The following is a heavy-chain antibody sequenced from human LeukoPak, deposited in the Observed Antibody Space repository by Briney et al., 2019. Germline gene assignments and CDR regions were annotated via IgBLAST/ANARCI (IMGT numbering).Heavy chain of an antibody. V-gene: IGHV3-21*01. D-gene: IGHD3-22*01. CDR1: GFTFSSYS. J-gene: IGHJ3*02. CDR3: AREATYYYDSSGSTHLLGDAFDI. CDR2: ISSSSNYI. Sequence: PGGSLRLSCAASGFTFSSYSMNWVRQAPGKGLEWVSSISSSSNYIYYADSVKGRFTISRDNSKNTLYLQMNSLRAEDTAVYYCAREATYYYDSSGSTHLLGDAFDIWGQGTMVTVSS.